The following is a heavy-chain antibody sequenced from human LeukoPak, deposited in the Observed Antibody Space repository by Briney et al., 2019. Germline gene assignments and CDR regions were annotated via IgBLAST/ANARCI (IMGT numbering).Heavy chain of an antibody. J-gene: IGHJ5*02. CDR3: VRAKFTSGNWIDP. CDR2: LSGDRTYT. D-gene: IGHD1-26*01. Sequence: PGGSLRLSCAASGFTFSDYGMGWVRQAPGQGLEWVSSLSGDRTYTYYADSVKGRFTISRDNSKNTLFLQMNSLRVEDTAVYYCVRAKFTSGNWIDPWGQGTLVTVSS. V-gene: IGHV3-23*01. CDR1: GFTFSDYG.